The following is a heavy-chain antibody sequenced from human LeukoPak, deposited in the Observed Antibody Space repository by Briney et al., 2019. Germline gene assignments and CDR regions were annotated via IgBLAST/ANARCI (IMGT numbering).Heavy chain of an antibody. CDR1: GFIFSGYA. CDR3: ARDQIGDGHKQWLVLDAFDI. V-gene: IGHV3-64*02. CDR2: ISPDGTNI. D-gene: IGHD6-19*01. J-gene: IGHJ3*02. Sequence: GGSLRLSCVASGFIFSGYAMQWVRQAPGKRLEYVSGISPDGTNIFYADSVKGRFTMSRDNSRDMIYLQMGSLRAEDTAVYYCARDQIGDGHKQWLVLDAFDIWGQGTMVTVSS.